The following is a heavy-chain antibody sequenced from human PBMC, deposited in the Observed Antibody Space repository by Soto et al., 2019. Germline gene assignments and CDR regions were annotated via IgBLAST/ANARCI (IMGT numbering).Heavy chain of an antibody. D-gene: IGHD2-15*01. CDR3: VDGGYYWSSGRCDSKPSYYYDCMDL. CDR1: GGTFSSYA. J-gene: IGHJ6*02. V-gene: IGHV1-69*13. CDR2: IIPIFGTA. Sequence: AVKVSCKSSGGTFSSYAISWVRQAPGQGLEWMGGIIPIFGTANYAQKFQGRVTITADESTSTAYMELSSLRSEDTAVYYCVDGGYYWSSGRCDSKPSYYYDCMDLRG.